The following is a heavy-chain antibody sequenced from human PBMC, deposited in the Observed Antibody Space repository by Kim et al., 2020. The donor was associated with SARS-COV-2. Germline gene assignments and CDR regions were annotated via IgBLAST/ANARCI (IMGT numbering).Heavy chain of an antibody. CDR2: IVVGSGNT. CDR3: AADPPYSSSSPPRDSYYYYYGMDV. D-gene: IGHD6-6*01. Sequence: SVKVSCKASGFTFTSSAVQWVRQARGQRLEWIGWIVVGSGNTNYAQKFQERVTITRDMSTSTAYMELSSLRSEDTAVYYCAADPPYSSSSPPRDSYYYYYGMDVWGQGTTVTVSS. J-gene: IGHJ6*02. V-gene: IGHV1-58*01. CDR1: GFTFTSSA.